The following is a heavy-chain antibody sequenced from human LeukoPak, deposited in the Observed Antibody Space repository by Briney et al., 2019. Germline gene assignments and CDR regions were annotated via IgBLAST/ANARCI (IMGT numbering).Heavy chain of an antibody. Sequence: SETLSLTCAISGASFSGYSWTWIRQPPGKGLEWIGEINHSGSTNYNPSLKSRVTISVDTSKNQFSLKLSSVTAADTAVYYCARVGGITMIVVLITDAFDIWGQGTMVTVPS. D-gene: IGHD3-22*01. J-gene: IGHJ3*02. V-gene: IGHV4-34*01. CDR2: INHSGST. CDR3: ARVGGITMIVVLITDAFDI. CDR1: GASFSGYS.